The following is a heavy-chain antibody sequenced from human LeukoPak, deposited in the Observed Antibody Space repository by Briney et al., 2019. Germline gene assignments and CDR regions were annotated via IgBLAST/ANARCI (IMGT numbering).Heavy chain of an antibody. V-gene: IGHV3-23*01. Sequence: GGSLRLSCAASGFTFSWYAMSWVRQAPGKGLEWVSAISGSAGSPHYADSVRGRFTISGDNSRNTLYLQMNSLRAEDTAVYYCAKDLQVSSAYHFDYWGQGTLVSVSS. CDR1: GFTFSWYA. J-gene: IGHJ4*02. CDR3: AKDLQVSSAYHFDY. CDR2: ISGSAGSP. D-gene: IGHD6-19*01.